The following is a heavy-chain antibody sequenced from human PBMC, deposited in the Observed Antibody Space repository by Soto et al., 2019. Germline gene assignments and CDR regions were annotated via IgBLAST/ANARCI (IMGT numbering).Heavy chain of an antibody. J-gene: IGHJ4*02. D-gene: IGHD3-10*02. CDR3: ARCVNMCFDY. CDR2: IFPSGST. CDR1: GVSANTYC. V-gene: IGHV4-4*07. Sequence: SETLSLTCTVSGVSANTYCWSWVRQPAGRRPEWIGRIFPSGSTSYDPSLNSRVTMSLDTSKNQFSLNLNSVTAADTAVYYCARCVNMCFDYWGQGIPVTVSS.